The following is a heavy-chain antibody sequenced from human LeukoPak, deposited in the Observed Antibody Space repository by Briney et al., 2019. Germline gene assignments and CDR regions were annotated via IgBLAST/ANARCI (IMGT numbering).Heavy chain of an antibody. J-gene: IGHJ4*02. Sequence: PGGSLRLSCAASGFTFSSYGMHWVRQAPGKGLEWVAVISYDGSNKYYADSVKGRFTISRDNSKNTLYLQMNSLRTDDTAVYYCARESPACGEDCYFDYWGQGTLVTVSS. D-gene: IGHD2-21*02. CDR1: GFTFSSYG. CDR2: ISYDGSNK. CDR3: ARESPACGEDCYFDY. V-gene: IGHV3-30*03.